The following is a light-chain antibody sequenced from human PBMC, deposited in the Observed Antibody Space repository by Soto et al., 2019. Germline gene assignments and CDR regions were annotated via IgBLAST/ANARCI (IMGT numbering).Light chain of an antibody. J-gene: IGKJ2*01. V-gene: IGKV3-20*01. Sequence: EILLMQSPGTLSLSPGERATLSCRASQIINSNYLAWYQQTPGQAPRLLIYGASSRATGLPYRFSGSGSGTNFTITISSREPEDFAVYYCQQYSSSVMYTFGQGAKLEIK. CDR3: QQYSSSVMYT. CDR1: QIINSNY. CDR2: GAS.